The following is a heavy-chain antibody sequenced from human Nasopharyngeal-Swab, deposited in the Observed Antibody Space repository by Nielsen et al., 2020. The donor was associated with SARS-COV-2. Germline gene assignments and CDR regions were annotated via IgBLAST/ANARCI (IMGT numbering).Heavy chain of an antibody. D-gene: IGHD3-16*02. CDR1: GYTFTSYG. V-gene: IGHV1-18*04. Sequence: ASVKVSCKASGYTFTSYGISWVRQAPGQGLEWMGWISDYNGNTNYAQKLQGRVTMTTDTSTSTAYMELRSLRSDDTAVYYCARGRRRYFYYDYVWGSYPVGGYFDYWGQGTLVTVSS. J-gene: IGHJ4*02. CDR2: ISDYNGNT. CDR3: ARGRRRYFYYDYVWGSYPVGGYFDY.